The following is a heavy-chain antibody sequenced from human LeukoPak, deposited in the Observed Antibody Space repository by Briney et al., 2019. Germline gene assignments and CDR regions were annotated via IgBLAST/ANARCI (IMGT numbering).Heavy chain of an antibody. CDR2: IYNSGNT. CDR1: SGSVTSYY. V-gene: IGHV4-4*07. Sequence: PSETLSLTCTVSSGSVTSYYWNWIRQPAGKGLEWAGRIYNSGNTWYNPSLQSRVSMSIDTSKNQFSLSLASVTAADAAVYYCARDIGNYYGSVYHYYFDFWGQGIVVSVSS. CDR3: ARDIGNYYGSVYHYYFDF. D-gene: IGHD3-10*01. J-gene: IGHJ4*02.